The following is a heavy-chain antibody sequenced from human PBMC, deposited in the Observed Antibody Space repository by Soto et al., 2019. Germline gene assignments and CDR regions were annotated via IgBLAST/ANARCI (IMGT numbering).Heavy chain of an antibody. CDR1: GYTFTGYY. D-gene: IGHD3-22*01. CDR3: ARDYYYDSSGNYYFDY. V-gene: IGHV1-2*02. CDR2: INPNSGGT. J-gene: IGHJ4*02. Sequence: ASVKVSFKASGYTFTGYYMHWLRQAPGQGLEWMGWINPNSGGTNYAQKFQGRVTMTRDTSISTAYMELSRLRSDDTAVYYCARDYYYDSSGNYYFDYWGQGTLVTVSS.